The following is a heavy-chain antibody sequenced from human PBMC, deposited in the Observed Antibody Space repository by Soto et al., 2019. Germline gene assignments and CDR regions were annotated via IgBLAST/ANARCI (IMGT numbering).Heavy chain of an antibody. Sequence: SETLSLTGTVSGGSISSSSYYWGWIRQPPGKGLERIGSIYNSRSTYYNPSLKSRVTISVDTSKNQFSLNLSSVTAADTAVYYSASLYCSGGSCYSFYSYGMDVWGQGXTVTVSS. J-gene: IGHJ6*02. D-gene: IGHD2-15*01. CDR1: GGSISSSSYY. CDR2: IYNSRST. V-gene: IGHV4-39*01. CDR3: ASLYCSGGSCYSFYSYGMDV.